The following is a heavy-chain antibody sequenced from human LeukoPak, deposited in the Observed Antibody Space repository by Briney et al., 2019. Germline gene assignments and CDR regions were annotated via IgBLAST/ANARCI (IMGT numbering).Heavy chain of an antibody. CDR3: ARDPRLEISGMVIDMLDY. CDR2: ISSSSTYI. Sequence: PGGSLRLSCVVSGFTFSNYDMNWVRQAPGKGLEWVSYISSSSTYIYYAASVKGRFAISRDNARNSLFLQMNSLRAEDSGIYYCARDPRLEISGMVIDMLDYWGQGTLVTVSS. CDR1: GFTFSNYD. V-gene: IGHV3-21*01. J-gene: IGHJ4*02. D-gene: IGHD3-3*01.